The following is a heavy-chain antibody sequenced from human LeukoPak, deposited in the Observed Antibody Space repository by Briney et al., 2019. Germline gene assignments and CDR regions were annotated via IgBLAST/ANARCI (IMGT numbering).Heavy chain of an antibody. J-gene: IGHJ6*02. D-gene: IGHD1-14*01. V-gene: IGHV3-49*03. CDR1: GITFGDYG. CDR2: IRSKTYGGTT. Sequence: GGSLRLSCTASGITFGDYGVSWFRQAPGKGLEWIGFIRSKTYGGTTEDAASVRGRFTLSRDDSKNIVYLEMNILRAEDTAVYYCAKVSGGGLYYDGMDVWGQGTTVTVSS. CDR3: AKVSGGGLYYDGMDV.